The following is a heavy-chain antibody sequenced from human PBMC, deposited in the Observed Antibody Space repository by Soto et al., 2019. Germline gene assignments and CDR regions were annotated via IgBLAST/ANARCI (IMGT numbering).Heavy chain of an antibody. J-gene: IGHJ6*02. CDR1: GYTFTGYY. CDR2: INPNSGGT. V-gene: IGHV1-2*04. CDR3: ARRGPNCSSTSCPNKYYYYYGMDV. Sequence: ASVKVSCKASGYTFTGYYMHWVRQAPGQGLEWMGWINPNSGGTNYAQKFQGWVTMTRDTSISTAYMELSRLRSDDTAVYYCARRGPNCSSTSCPNKYYYYYGMDVWGQGTTVTVSS. D-gene: IGHD2-2*01.